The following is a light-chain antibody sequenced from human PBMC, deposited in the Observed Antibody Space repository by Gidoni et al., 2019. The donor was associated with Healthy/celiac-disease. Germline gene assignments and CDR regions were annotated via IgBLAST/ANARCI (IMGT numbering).Light chain of an antibody. CDR2: DVS. V-gene: IGLV2-14*03. J-gene: IGLJ2*01. CDR3: SSYTSSSTLV. Sequence: ITISCTGTSSDVGGYNYVSWYQQHPGKAPKLMIYDVSNRPSGVSNRFSGSKSGNTASLTISGLQAEDEADYYCSSYTSSSTLVFGGGTKLTVL. CDR1: SSDVGGYNY.